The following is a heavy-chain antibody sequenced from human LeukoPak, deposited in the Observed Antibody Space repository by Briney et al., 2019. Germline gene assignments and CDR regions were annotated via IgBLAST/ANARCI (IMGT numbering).Heavy chain of an antibody. Sequence: SETLSLTCTVSGGSISSSSYYWGWIRQPPGKGLEWIGSIYYSGSTYYNPSLKSRVTISVDTSKNQFSLKLSPVTATDTAVYYCARTDSKSYSSGWYNYWGQGTLVTVSS. D-gene: IGHD6-19*01. CDR1: GGSISSSSYY. J-gene: IGHJ4*02. CDR2: IYYSGST. V-gene: IGHV4-39*01. CDR3: ARTDSKSYSSGWYNY.